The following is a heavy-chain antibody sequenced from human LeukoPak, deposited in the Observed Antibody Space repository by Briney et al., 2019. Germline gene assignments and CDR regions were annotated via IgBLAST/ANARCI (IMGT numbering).Heavy chain of an antibody. J-gene: IGHJ4*02. CDR2: IIPIFGTA. CDR3: ARENGPSSAPFLRYFDY. V-gene: IGHV1-69*05. Sequence: ASVKVSCKASGGTFSSYAISWVRQAPGQGLEWMGGIIPIFGTANYAQKFQGRVTITTDESTSTAYMELSSLRSEDTAVYYCARENGPSSAPFLRYFDYWGQGTLVTVSS. CDR1: GGTFSSYA. D-gene: IGHD3-9*01.